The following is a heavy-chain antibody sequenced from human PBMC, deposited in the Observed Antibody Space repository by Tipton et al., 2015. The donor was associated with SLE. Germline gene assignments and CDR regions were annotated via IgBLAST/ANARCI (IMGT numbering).Heavy chain of an antibody. CDR2: INHSGGT. Sequence: TLSLTCAVYGGSFSGYYWSWIRQPPGKGLEWIGEINHSGGTNYNPSLKSRVTISVDTSKNQFSLKLSSVTAADTAVYYCARLTVAGNNWFDPWGQGTLVTVSS. V-gene: IGHV4-34*01. CDR1: GGSFSGYY. J-gene: IGHJ5*02. D-gene: IGHD6-19*01. CDR3: ARLTVAGNNWFDP.